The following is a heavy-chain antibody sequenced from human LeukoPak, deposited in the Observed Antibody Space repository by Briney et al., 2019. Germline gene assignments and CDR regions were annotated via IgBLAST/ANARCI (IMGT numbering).Heavy chain of an antibody. V-gene: IGHV3-53*01. CDR1: GFTVSTNY. J-gene: IGHJ4*02. Sequence: GGSLRLSCAASGFTVSTNYINWVRQAPGKGLEWLSVLYSGGSAVYADSVRGRFTISRDTSKNTVSLQMNSLRVEDTAMYYCTRDQMNYWGQGTLVTVSS. CDR2: LYSGGSA. D-gene: IGHD5-24*01. CDR3: TRDQMNY.